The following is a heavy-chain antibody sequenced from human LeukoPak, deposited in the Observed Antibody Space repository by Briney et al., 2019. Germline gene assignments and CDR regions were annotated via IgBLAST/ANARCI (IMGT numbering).Heavy chain of an antibody. CDR3: AKDSAVVVISMAFDY. D-gene: IGHD3-22*01. Sequence: GGSLRLPCAASGFTFDDYAMHWVRQAPGKGLEWVSGISWNSGSIGYADSVKGRFTISRDNAKNSLYLQMNSLRAEDTALYYCAKDSAVVVISMAFDYWGQGTLVTVSS. CDR2: ISWNSGSI. J-gene: IGHJ4*02. V-gene: IGHV3-9*01. CDR1: GFTFDDYA.